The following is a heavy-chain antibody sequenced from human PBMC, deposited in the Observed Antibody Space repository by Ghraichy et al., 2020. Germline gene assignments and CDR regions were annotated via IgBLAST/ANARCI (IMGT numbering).Heavy chain of an antibody. D-gene: IGHD3-10*01. Sequence: GSLRLSCAASGFTFSSYWMSWVRQAPGKGLEWVANIKQDGSEKYYVDSVKGRFTISRDNAKNSLYLQMNSLRAEDTAVYYCARDQFGSTSEFEYWGQGTLVTVSS. CDR3: ARDQFGSTSEFEY. CDR1: GFTFSSYW. V-gene: IGHV3-7*01. CDR2: IKQDGSEK. J-gene: IGHJ4*02.